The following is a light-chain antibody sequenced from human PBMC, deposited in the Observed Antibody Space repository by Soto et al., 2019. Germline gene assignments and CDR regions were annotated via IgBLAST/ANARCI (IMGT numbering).Light chain of an antibody. Sequence: DIRMTQSPSSLSASVGDTVTITCRASQGISDYLSWFQHKPGEAPKLLIYTASSLQGGVPLRFSGAGSRTECTLTISSLQPEDFATYYCLQHYDYSWTLGQGTKVDIK. CDR2: TAS. CDR3: LQHYDYSWT. V-gene: IGKV1-17*01. J-gene: IGKJ1*01. CDR1: QGISDY.